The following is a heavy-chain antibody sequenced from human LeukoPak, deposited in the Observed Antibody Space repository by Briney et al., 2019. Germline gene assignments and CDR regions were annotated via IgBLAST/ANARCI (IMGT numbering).Heavy chain of an antibody. CDR3: AKERLTTTTFDS. J-gene: IGHJ4*02. CDR1: GFTFSTYA. Sequence: GXXLRLSCAASGFTFSTYAMSWVRQAPGKGLEWVSLISGSGGSKYYADSVKGGFTISRDNGKNTLSLQMNSLRAEDTALYYCAKERLTTTTFDSWGRGTLVTVSS. V-gene: IGHV3-23*01. D-gene: IGHD4-11*01. CDR2: ISGSGGSK.